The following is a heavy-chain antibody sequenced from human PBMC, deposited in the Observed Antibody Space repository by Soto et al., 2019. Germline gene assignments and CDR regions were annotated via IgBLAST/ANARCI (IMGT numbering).Heavy chain of an antibody. CDR2: ISYEGSNT. J-gene: IGHJ6*02. Sequence: EQLVESGGGLVKPGGSLRLSCVASGFNLSSYTMSWVRQAPGKGLQWVALISYEGSNTYYADSVRGRFTISRDNSKNTLYLQMNTLRPEDTGVYYCARVTPGNNLYYFSGLDFWGQGTSVTVSS. CDR1: GFNLSSYT. D-gene: IGHD1-1*01. CDR3: ARVTPGNNLYYFSGLDF. V-gene: IGHV3-30-3*01.